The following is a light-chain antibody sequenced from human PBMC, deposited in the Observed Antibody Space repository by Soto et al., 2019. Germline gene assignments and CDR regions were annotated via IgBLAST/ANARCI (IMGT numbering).Light chain of an antibody. CDR1: QDIRSS. CDR3: QHYHNLPPFT. Sequence: DFQMTHSPSSLSASLGARVSFPCQASQDIRSSLSWFKQKPGRAPNLLIYGASYLETGVPSRFRGSGSGTDFTFTISSLQPEDIATYYCQHYHNLPPFTFGPGTRVDVK. V-gene: IGKV1-33*01. CDR2: GAS. J-gene: IGKJ3*01.